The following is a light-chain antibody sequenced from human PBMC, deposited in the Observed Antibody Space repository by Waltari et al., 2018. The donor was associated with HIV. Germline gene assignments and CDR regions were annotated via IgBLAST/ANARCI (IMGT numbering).Light chain of an antibody. CDR2: KDK. V-gene: IGLV3-25*03. Sequence: YELTQPPSVSVSPGQTAKIICSGDELPDHYAHWYQQRLGQAPVLVIYKDKERPSGIPERFSGSSSGTTATFTSSGVLEEDESDYYCQSADSSETLGVFGGGTKLTV. CDR1: ELPDHY. J-gene: IGLJ3*02. CDR3: QSADSSETLGV.